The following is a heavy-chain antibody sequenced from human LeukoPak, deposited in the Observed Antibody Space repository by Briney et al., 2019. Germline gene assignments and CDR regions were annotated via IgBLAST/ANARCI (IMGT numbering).Heavy chain of an antibody. CDR2: YPGESDT. V-gene: IGHV5-51*01. J-gene: IGHJ4*02. Sequence: GASLQISCKGSGSMFTSYWIGGGRQLPGKGLEGMGIYPGESDTIYSASFQGQVVISVHSSISTAYLQWNSLKASETAMYYCAASPPHCGADCPFDYWGQGTLVTVSS. D-gene: IGHD2-21*02. CDR3: AASPPHCGADCPFDY. CDR1: GSMFTSYW.